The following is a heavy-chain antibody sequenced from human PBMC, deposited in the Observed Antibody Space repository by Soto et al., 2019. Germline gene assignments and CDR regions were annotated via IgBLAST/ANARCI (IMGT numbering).Heavy chain of an antibody. CDR1: GGSISSYY. D-gene: IGHD2-2*01. CDR2: IYTSGST. V-gene: IGHV4-4*07. CDR3: ARDYCSSTSCYLFDP. Sequence: QVQLQESGPGLVKPSETLSLTCTVSGGSISSYYWSWIRQPAGKGLEWIGRIYTSGSTNYNPSLTSRVTMSVDTSKNQFSLKLSSVTAADTAVYYCARDYCSSTSCYLFDPWGQGTLVTVSS. J-gene: IGHJ5*02.